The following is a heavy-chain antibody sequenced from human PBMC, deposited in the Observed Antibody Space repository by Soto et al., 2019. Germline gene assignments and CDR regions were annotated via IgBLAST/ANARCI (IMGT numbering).Heavy chain of an antibody. J-gene: IGHJ6*02. V-gene: IGHV1-8*01. D-gene: IGHD6-13*01. CDR1: VYTFTSYD. CDR3: ARAGYSSSWYDYYYGMDV. Sequence: ASVKVSCKASVYTFTSYDINWVRQATGQGLEWMGWMNPNSGNTGYAQKFQGRVTMTRNTSISTAYMELSSLRSEDTAVYYCARAGYSSSWYDYYYGMDVWGQGTTVTVSS. CDR2: MNPNSGNT.